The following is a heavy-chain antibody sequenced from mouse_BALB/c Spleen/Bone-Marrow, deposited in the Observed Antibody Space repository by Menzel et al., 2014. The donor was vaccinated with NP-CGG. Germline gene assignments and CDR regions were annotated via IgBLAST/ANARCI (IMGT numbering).Heavy chain of an antibody. CDR3: AEDYDLYAINY. D-gene: IGHD2-4*01. CDR1: GYTFTEYT. V-gene: IGHV1-18*01. J-gene: IGHJ4*01. CDR2: INPNNGGT. Sequence: VQLKKSEPELEKPLASVKICRKNSGYTFTEYTMHWVKQSHAKSLEWLGGINPNNGGTSYNQKFKGNATLTVDKSYSTAYMELRSMTSEDSAVYYCAEDYDLYAINYRSRGPPST.